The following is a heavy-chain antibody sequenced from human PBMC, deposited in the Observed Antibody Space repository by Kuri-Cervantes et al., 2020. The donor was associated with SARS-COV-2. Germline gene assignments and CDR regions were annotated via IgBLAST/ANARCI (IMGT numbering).Heavy chain of an antibody. D-gene: IGHD6-13*01. CDR1: GNTLTELP. CDR2: INPNSGGT. CDR3: ASFYSSSWYVFDY. V-gene: IGHV1-2*02. Sequence: ASVKVSCKVSGNTLTELPLHWVRQAPGQGLEWMGWINPNSGGTNYAQKFQGRVTMTRDTSISTAYMELSRLRSDDTAVYYCASFYSSSWYVFDYWGQGTLVTVSS. J-gene: IGHJ4*02.